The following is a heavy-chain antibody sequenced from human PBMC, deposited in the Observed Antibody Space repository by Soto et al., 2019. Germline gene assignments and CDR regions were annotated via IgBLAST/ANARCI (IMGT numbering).Heavy chain of an antibody. D-gene: IGHD6-13*01. V-gene: IGHV5-51*01. Sequence: PGESLKISCKGSGYSFTSYWIGWVRQMPGKGLEWMGIIYPGDSDPRYSPSFQGQVTISADKSISTAYLQWSSLKASDTAMYYCARIAAAGTGFVAFDIWGQGTMVTVSS. CDR2: IYPGDSDP. CDR1: GYSFTSYW. J-gene: IGHJ3*02. CDR3: ARIAAAGTGFVAFDI.